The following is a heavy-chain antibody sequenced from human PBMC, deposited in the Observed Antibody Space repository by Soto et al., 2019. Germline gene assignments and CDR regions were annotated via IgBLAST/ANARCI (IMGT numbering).Heavy chain of an antibody. Sequence: SETLSLTCAVYGGSFRGYYWAWIRQTPGKGLEWIGEIYHSGSTYYNPSLNSRGTLSIDMTNNHVSLILNSVTAADTAVYYCARVGPWVPYYYDSSPYTFENWFDPWGQGTLVTVSS. J-gene: IGHJ5*02. CDR2: IYHSGST. CDR3: ARVGPWVPYYYDSSPYTFENWFDP. V-gene: IGHV4-34*01. CDR1: GGSFRGYY. D-gene: IGHD3-22*01.